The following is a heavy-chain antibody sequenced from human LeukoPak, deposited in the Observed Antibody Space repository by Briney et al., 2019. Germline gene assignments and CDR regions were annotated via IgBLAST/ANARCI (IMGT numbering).Heavy chain of an antibody. CDR1: GFTFGDYA. D-gene: IGHD4-17*01. Sequence: GGSLRLSCTASGFTFGDYAMSWVRQAPGKGLEWIGFIRSKAYGGTTEYAASVKGRFTISRDDSKSIAHLQMNSLKTEDTAVYYCTRNDYGDFQFDYGMDVWGQGTTVTVSS. CDR2: IRSKAYGGTT. J-gene: IGHJ6*02. V-gene: IGHV3-49*04. CDR3: TRNDYGDFQFDYGMDV.